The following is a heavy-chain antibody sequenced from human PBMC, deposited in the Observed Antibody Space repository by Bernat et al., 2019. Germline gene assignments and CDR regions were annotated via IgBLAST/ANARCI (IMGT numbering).Heavy chain of an antibody. J-gene: IGHJ4*02. CDR2: ISSNSSTI. CDR3: ARGALYYDYIWGSYRPTHFDY. Sequence: EVQLVESGGGLVQPGGSLRLSCAASGFTFSSYSMNWVRQAPGKGLEWVSYISSNSSTIYYADSVKGRFTISRDNAKNSLYLQMNSLRDEDTAVYYCARGALYYDYIWGSYRPTHFDYWGQGTLVTVSS. CDR1: GFTFSSYS. V-gene: IGHV3-48*02. D-gene: IGHD3-16*02.